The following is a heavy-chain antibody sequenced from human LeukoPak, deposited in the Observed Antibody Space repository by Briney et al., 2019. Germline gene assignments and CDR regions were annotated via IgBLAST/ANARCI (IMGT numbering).Heavy chain of an antibody. CDR3: ARDPRSSSSYRFDY. V-gene: IGHV3-33*01. J-gene: IGHJ4*02. CDR2: IWNDGSNK. D-gene: IGHD6-6*01. CDR1: GFTFSSFG. Sequence: GRSLRLSCAASGFTFSSFGMHWVRQAPAKGQERVAVIWNDGSNKYYTDSVQGRFTISRDNSKNTLYLQMISLRAEDTAVYYCARDPRSSSSYRFDYWGQGTLVTVSS.